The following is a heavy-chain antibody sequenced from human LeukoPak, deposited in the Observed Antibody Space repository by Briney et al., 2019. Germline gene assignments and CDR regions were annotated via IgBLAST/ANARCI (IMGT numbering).Heavy chain of an antibody. Sequence: SETLSLTCTVSGYSISTGYYWDWIRQPAGKGLEWIGRIFTSESPNYNPSLKSRVTMSVDTSKNQFSLKLSSVNAADTAVYYCARVSSSWYQDWYFDLWGRGTLVTVSS. J-gene: IGHJ2*01. CDR2: IFTSESP. V-gene: IGHV4-4*07. D-gene: IGHD6-13*01. CDR1: GYSISTGYY. CDR3: ARVSSSWYQDWYFDL.